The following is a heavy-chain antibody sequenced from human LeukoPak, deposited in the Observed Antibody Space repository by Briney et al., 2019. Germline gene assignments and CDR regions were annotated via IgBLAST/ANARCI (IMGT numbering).Heavy chain of an antibody. CDR2: IYHSGST. CDR1: GYSISSDYY. V-gene: IGHV4-38-2*02. CDR3: ARETIDITVIVGVRMGAAFDI. D-gene: IGHD3-22*01. J-gene: IGHJ3*02. Sequence: SETLSLTCTVSGYSISSDYYWGWIRQPPGKGLEGIGSIYHSGSTYYNPSLKRRVTISVDTSKNQFSLKLSSVTAADTAVYYCARETIDITVIVGVRMGAAFDIWGQGTVVTVSS.